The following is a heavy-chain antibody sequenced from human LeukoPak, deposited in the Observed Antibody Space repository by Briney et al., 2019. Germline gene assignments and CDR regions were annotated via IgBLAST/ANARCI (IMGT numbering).Heavy chain of an antibody. V-gene: IGHV3-30*18. D-gene: IGHD3-10*01. CDR1: GFTFSSYG. CDR2: ISYDGSNK. CDR3: AKDLFPFGELLYEFDY. Sequence: GGSLRLFCTASGFTFSSYGMHWVRQAPGKGLEWVAVISYDGSNKYYADSVKGRFTISRDNSKNTLYLQMNSLRAEDTAVYYCAKDLFPFGELLYEFDYWGQGTLVTVSS. J-gene: IGHJ4*02.